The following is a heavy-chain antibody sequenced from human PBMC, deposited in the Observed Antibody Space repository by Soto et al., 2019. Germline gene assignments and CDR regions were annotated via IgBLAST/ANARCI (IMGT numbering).Heavy chain of an antibody. J-gene: IGHJ4*02. D-gene: IGHD5-12*01. CDR3: AIGSGYDQEKMYFDY. CDR1: GGTFSSYT. CDR2: IIPILGIA. V-gene: IGHV1-69*02. Sequence: QVQLVQSGAEVKEPGSSVKVSCKASGGTFSSYTISWVRQAPGQGLECMGRIIPILGIANYAQNFQGRVTITEDKSTSTAYMELSSLRSEDTAVYYCAIGSGYDQEKMYFDYWGQGTLVTVSS.